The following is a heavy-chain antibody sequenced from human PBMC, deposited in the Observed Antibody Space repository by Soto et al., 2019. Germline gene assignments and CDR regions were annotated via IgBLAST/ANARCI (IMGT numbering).Heavy chain of an antibody. CDR1: GGTFSSYA. Sequence: QVQLVQSGAEVKKPGSSVKVSYKASGGTFSSYAISWVRQAPGQGLEWMGGIIPIFGTANYAQKFQGRVTITADESTSTAYMELSSLRSEDTAVYYCARGSNYYDSSGYTVGAHYYYYYGMDVWGQGTTVTVSS. J-gene: IGHJ6*02. V-gene: IGHV1-69*01. D-gene: IGHD3-22*01. CDR2: IIPIFGTA. CDR3: ARGSNYYDSSGYTVGAHYYYYYGMDV.